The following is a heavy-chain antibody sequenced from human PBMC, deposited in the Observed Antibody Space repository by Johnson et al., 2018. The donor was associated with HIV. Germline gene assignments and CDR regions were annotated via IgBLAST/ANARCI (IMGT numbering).Heavy chain of an antibody. CDR2: INWNGGST. D-gene: IGHD2-21*02. V-gene: IGHV3-20*04. CDR3: ARGLVYCGGDCSNAFDI. Sequence: EKLVESGGGVVRPGGSLRLSCAASGFTFDDYGMSWVRQAPGKGLKWVSGINWNGGSTGYADSVKGRFTLSRDNAKNSLYLQMNSLRADDTALYYCARGLVYCGGDCSNAFDIWGQGTMVTVSS. J-gene: IGHJ3*02. CDR1: GFTFDDYG.